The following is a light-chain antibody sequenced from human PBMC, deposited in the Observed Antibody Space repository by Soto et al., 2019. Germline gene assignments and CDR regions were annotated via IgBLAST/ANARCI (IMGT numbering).Light chain of an antibody. CDR1: QNIDSY. V-gene: IGKV1-39*01. Sequence: DIQMTQSPSSLSASVGDRVTITCRASQNIDSYLNWYQQKPGKAPKLLIYTASSLQSGVPSRFSGSGFGTDLTLTISSQQPDDFATYYCQQYNSYPLTFGGGTKVEIK. CDR3: QQYNSYPLT. J-gene: IGKJ4*01. CDR2: TAS.